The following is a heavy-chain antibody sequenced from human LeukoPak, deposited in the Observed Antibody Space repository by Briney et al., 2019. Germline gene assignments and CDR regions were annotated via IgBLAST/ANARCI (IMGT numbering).Heavy chain of an antibody. J-gene: IGHJ6*03. V-gene: IGHV3-23*01. CDR1: GFTFSSYA. CDR3: AKGGGYEAQYYYYYLDV. CDR2: ISGSGGST. Sequence: GGSLRLSCAASGFTFSSYAMSWVRQAPGKGLEWVSLISGSGGSTYYADSVKGRFTISRDNSKNTLYLQMKSLRAEDTAVYYCAKGGGYEAQYYYYYLDVWGKGTTVTISS. D-gene: IGHD5-12*01.